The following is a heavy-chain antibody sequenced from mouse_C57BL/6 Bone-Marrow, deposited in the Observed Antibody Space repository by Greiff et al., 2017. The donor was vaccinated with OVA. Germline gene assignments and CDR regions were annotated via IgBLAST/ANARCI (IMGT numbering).Heavy chain of an antibody. Sequence: QVQRQQSGAELVKPGASVKISCKASGYAFSSYWMNWVKQRPGKGLEFIGPIYPFDCDTHYSGKFKGKATLTADKSSSTAYMQLSSLTSEDSAVYFCARSRNYYGSSYGYWYFDVWGTGTTVTVSS. CDR2: IYPFDCDT. V-gene: IGHV1-80*01. D-gene: IGHD1-1*01. CDR3: ARSRNYYGSSYGYWYFDV. CDR1: GYAFSSYW. J-gene: IGHJ1*03.